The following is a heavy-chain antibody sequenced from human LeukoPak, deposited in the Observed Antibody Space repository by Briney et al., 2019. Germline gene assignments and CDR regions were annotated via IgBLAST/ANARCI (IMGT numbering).Heavy chain of an antibody. D-gene: IGHD3-22*01. V-gene: IGHV1-69*02. CDR1: GGTFSSYT. CDR3: ARGGSYDSSGYYSLEGY. Sequence: SVKVSCKASGGTFSSYTISWVRQAPGQGLEWMGRIIPILGIANYAQKFQGRVTITADKSTSTAYMELSSLRSEDTAVYYCARGGSYDSSGYYSLEGYWGQGTLVTVSS. J-gene: IGHJ4*02. CDR2: IIPILGIA.